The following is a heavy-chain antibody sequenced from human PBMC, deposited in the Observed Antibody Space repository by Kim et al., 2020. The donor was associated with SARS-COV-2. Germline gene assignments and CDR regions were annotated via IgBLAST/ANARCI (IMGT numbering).Heavy chain of an antibody. D-gene: IGHD2-15*01. CDR3: AKSTLGLRRAFDI. J-gene: IGHJ3*02. Sequence: YADSVKGRFTISRYNSKNTQYLQLNSLRAEDTAIYYCAKSTLGLRRAFDIWGQGTMVTVFS. V-gene: IGHV3-23*01.